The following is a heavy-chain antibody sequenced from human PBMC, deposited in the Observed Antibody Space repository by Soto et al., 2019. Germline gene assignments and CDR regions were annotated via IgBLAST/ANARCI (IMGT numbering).Heavy chain of an antibody. D-gene: IGHD6-19*01. V-gene: IGHV3-13*01. J-gene: IGHJ5*02. CDR3: ARGMRGVGGWGSGWYSDLTRWFDP. Sequence: GGSLRLSCAASGFTFSSYDMHWVRQATGKGLEWVSAIGTAGDTYYPGSVKGRFTISRENAKNSLYLQMNSLGAGDTAVYYCARGMRGVGGWGSGWYSDLTRWFDPWGQGTLVTVSS. CDR2: IGTAGDT. CDR1: GFTFSSYD.